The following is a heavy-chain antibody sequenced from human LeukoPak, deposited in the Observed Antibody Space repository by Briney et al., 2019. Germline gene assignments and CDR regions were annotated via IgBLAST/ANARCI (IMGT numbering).Heavy chain of an antibody. CDR1: GFTVSSNY. V-gene: IGHV3-53*01. J-gene: IGHJ6*02. Sequence: GGSLRLSCAASGFTVSSNYMSWVRQAPGKGLEWVSVIYSGGSTYYADSVKGRFTISRDNSKNTLYLQMNSLRAEDTAVYYCAKEEVVPAAILYYGMDVWGQGTTVTVSS. D-gene: IGHD2-2*01. CDR2: IYSGGST. CDR3: AKEEVVPAAILYYGMDV.